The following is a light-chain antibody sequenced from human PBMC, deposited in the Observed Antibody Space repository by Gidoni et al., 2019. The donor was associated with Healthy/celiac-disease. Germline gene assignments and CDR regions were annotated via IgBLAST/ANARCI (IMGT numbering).Light chain of an antibody. Sequence: QSVLTQPLSVSGAPGQRVTISCTGSSSNIGAGYDVHWYQQLPGTAPKPLISGNSNRPSGVPDRFSGSKSGTSASLAITGLQAEDEADYYCQSYDSSLSGFVVFGGGTKLTVL. CDR2: GNS. J-gene: IGLJ2*01. V-gene: IGLV1-40*01. CDR1: SSNIGAGYD. CDR3: QSYDSSLSGFVV.